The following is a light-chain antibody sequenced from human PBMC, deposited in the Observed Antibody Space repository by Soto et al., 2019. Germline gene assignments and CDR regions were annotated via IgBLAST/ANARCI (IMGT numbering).Light chain of an antibody. CDR3: QQTKSYPST. J-gene: IGKJ4*01. V-gene: IGKV1-13*02. CDR1: QDISSS. Sequence: ALQLTQSPSSLSASVGDRVTITCRASQDISSSLAWYQQKAGKAPKLLIYGASILQSGVPSGFSGSGFGTDFSLTISSLRAEDFAIYFCQQTKSYPSTFGGGTRVEI. CDR2: GAS.